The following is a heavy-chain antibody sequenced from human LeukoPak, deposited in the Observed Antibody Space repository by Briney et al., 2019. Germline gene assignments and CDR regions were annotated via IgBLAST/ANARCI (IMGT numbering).Heavy chain of an antibody. CDR3: ARVRTVATVGPDFDY. D-gene: IGHD6-13*01. Sequence: ASVTVSFKASGYIFTGYYIHWVRQAPGQGLEWMGVITTSGGSTSYAQNFQGRVTMTRDTSTNTVYMELTSLGSEDTAMYYCARVRTVATVGPDFDYWGQGTLVTGSS. J-gene: IGHJ4*02. V-gene: IGHV1-46*01. CDR2: ITTSGGST. CDR1: GYIFTGYY.